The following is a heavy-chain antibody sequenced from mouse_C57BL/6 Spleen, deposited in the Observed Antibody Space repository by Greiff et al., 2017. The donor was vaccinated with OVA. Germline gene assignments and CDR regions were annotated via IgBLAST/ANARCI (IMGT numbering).Heavy chain of an antibody. J-gene: IGHJ1*03. CDR2: ISSGSSTI. V-gene: IGHV5-17*01. Sequence: EVTLVESGGGLVKPGGSLKLSCAASGFTFSDYGMHWVRQAPEKGLEWVAYISSGSSTIYYADTVKGRFTLSRDNAKNTLFLQMTSLRSEDTAMYYCASDGYRSVYCAFDGWGTGTTVTVSS. D-gene: IGHD1-1*01. CDR3: ASDGYRSVYCAFDG. CDR1: GFTFSDYG.